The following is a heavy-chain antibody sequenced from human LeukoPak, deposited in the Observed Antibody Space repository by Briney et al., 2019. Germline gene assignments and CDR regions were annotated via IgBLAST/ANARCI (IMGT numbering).Heavy chain of an antibody. CDR1: GGSISSYY. J-gene: IGHJ4*02. D-gene: IGHD1-26*01. CDR2: IYYSGST. V-gene: IGHV4-59*01. CDR3: ARGGVGATFAHFDY. Sequence: SETLSLTCTVSGGSISSYYWSWIRQPPGKGLEWIGYIYYSGSTNYNPSLKSRVTISVDTSKNQFSLKLSSVTAADTAVYYCARGGVGATFAHFDYWGQGTLVTVSS.